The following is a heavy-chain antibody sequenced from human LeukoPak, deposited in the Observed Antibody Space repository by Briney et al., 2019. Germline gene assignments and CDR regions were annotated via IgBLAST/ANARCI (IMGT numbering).Heavy chain of an antibody. V-gene: IGHV4-61*02. Sequence: SQTLSLTCTVSGGSISSGSYYWSWIRQPAGKGLEWIGRIYTSGSTNYNPSLMSRVSMSVDTSKNQFSLKLSSVTAADTAVYYCARDVVLTGYYFDYWGQGTLVTVSS. CDR2: IYTSGST. D-gene: IGHD3-9*01. CDR3: ARDVVLTGYYFDY. CDR1: GGSISSGSYY. J-gene: IGHJ4*02.